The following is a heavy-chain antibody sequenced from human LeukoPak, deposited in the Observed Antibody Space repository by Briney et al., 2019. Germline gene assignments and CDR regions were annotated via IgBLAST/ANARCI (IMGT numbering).Heavy chain of an antibody. J-gene: IGHJ5*02. CDR2: MNPNSGNT. V-gene: IGHV1-8*03. D-gene: IGHD2-2*01. Sequence: GASVKVSCKASGYTFTSYGINWVRQATGQGLEWMGWMNPNSGNTGYAQKFQGRVTISRNTSISTAYMELSSLRSEDTAGYYCARVIVVVTGAKVWFDPWGQGALVTVS. CDR3: ARVIVVVTGAKVWFDP. CDR1: GYTFTSYG.